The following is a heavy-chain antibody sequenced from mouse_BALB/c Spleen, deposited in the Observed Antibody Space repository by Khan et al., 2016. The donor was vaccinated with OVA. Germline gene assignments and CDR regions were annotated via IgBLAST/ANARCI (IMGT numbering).Heavy chain of an antibody. CDR2: LWGDGSA. CDR3: AKGGTYCGGYFEV. CDR1: GFSFTNYG. V-gene: IGHV2-3*01. J-gene: IGHJ1*01. D-gene: IGHD2-10*01. Sequence: QVQLKQSGPGLVAPSQSLSITCTVSGFSFTNYGVSWIRQPPGKGLEWLGILWGDGSAHYHSALISRLSISKDASRGQVFLTLNSLQTDDTTTSYRAKGGTYCGGYFEVWGAGTTVTVSS.